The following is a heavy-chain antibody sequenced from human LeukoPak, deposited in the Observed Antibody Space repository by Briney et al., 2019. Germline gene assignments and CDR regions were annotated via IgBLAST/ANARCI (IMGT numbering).Heavy chain of an antibody. J-gene: IGHJ5*02. D-gene: IGHD2-2*01. CDR3: ATLEPAAIFVSTVA. CDR1: RYTLTAYY. V-gene: IGHV1-2*02. Sequence: ASLKASCAPSRYTLTAYYMHWVRQAPGQGLEWMGWTNTSSGGTNYSQKFQGRVTITRDTSISTAQMELSRLISDDAAVYYCATLEPAAIFVSTVAWGQGTLVTVSS. CDR2: TNTSSGGT.